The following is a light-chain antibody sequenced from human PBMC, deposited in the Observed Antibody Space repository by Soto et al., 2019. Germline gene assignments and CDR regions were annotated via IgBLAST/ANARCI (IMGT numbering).Light chain of an antibody. CDR2: GSS. J-gene: IGKJ4*01. CDR1: QSVSSSY. CDR3: QQYGTSRFT. Sequence: EIVLTQSPGTLSLSPGERATLSCRASQSVSSSYLAWYQQKPGQAPRLVIYGSSSRATGIPDGFSGSGSGTDFTLTITRLEPEDFAVYFCQQYGTSRFTFGGGTKVDIK. V-gene: IGKV3-20*01.